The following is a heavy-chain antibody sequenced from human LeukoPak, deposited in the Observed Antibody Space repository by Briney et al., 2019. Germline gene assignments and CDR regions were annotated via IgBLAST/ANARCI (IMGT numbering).Heavy chain of an antibody. Sequence: ASVKVSCKASGYTFTSYGISWVRQAPGQGLEWMGWISAYNGNTNYAQKLQGRVTMTTDTSTSTAYMELRSLRSDGTAVYYCARGDIVVVPAAPSFGRAFDIWGQGTMVTVSS. D-gene: IGHD2-2*01. CDR3: ARGDIVVVPAAPSFGRAFDI. CDR1: GYTFTSYG. CDR2: ISAYNGNT. J-gene: IGHJ3*02. V-gene: IGHV1-18*01.